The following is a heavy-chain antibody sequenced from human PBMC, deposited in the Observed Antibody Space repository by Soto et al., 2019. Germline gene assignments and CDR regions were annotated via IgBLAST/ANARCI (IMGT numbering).Heavy chain of an antibody. Sequence: QVQLVESGGGVVQPGRSLRLSCAASGFTFSSYAMHWFRQAPGKGLEWVAVISYDGSNKYYADSVKGRFTISRDNSKNTLYLQMNSLRAEDTAVYYWARYIRYSSGWSYYYYGMDVWGQGTTVTVSS. CDR3: ARYIRYSSGWSYYYYGMDV. V-gene: IGHV3-30-3*01. CDR2: ISYDGSNK. CDR1: GFTFSSYA. J-gene: IGHJ6*02. D-gene: IGHD6-19*01.